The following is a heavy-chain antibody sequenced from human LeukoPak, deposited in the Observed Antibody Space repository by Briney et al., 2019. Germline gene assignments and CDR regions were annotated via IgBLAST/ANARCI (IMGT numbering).Heavy chain of an antibody. Sequence: GASVKVSCKASGGTFSSYATSWVRQAPGQGLEWMGGIIPIFGTANYAQKFQGRVTITTDESTSTAYMELSSLRSEDTAVYYCALDGYYGSGSRFDYWGQGTLVTVSS. CDR1: GGTFSSYA. J-gene: IGHJ4*02. V-gene: IGHV1-69*05. D-gene: IGHD3-10*01. CDR2: IIPIFGTA. CDR3: ALDGYYGSGSRFDY.